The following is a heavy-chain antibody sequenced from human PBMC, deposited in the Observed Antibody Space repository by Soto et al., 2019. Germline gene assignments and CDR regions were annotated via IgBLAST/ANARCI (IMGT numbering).Heavy chain of an antibody. CDR1: GYTFRNYG. CDR3: ARGYSHGVYAY. Sequence: ASVKVSCKASGYTFRNYGITWVRQAPGQGLEWMGWISAYNGNTHYAEKLQGRVTMTTLTSTSTAYMELRSLRSDDTAVYYCARGYSHGVYAYWGQGTLVTVSS. D-gene: IGHD5-18*01. J-gene: IGHJ4*02. CDR2: ISAYNGNT. V-gene: IGHV1-18*01.